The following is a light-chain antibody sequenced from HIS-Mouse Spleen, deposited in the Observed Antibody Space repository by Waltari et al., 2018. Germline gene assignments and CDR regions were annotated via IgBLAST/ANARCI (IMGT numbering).Light chain of an antibody. CDR2: DVS. CDR3: SSYTSSSFNVV. J-gene: IGLJ2*01. CDR1: SSDVGGYNY. Sequence: QSALTQPASVSGSPGQSITISCTGTSSDVGGYNYVSWYQQHPGKAPKLMIYDVSNRPSGVSNRFSGSKSGNTASLTISGLQAEVEADYYCSSYTSSSFNVVFGGGTKLTVL. V-gene: IGLV2-14*03.